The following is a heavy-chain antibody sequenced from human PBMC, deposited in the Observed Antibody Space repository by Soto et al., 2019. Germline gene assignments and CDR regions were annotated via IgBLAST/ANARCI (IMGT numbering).Heavy chain of an antibody. V-gene: IGHV1-69*05. CDR1: GGTFSSYA. Sequence: SVKVSCKASGGTFSSYAISWVRQAPGQGLEWMGWIIAINGTTKYAQKFQGRVTITRDTSASTAYMELSSLRSKDTAVYYCARPSGYCSSGSCSTYYYYMDVWGKGTTVTVSS. CDR2: IIAINGTT. D-gene: IGHD2-15*01. J-gene: IGHJ6*03. CDR3: ARPSGYCSSGSCSTYYYYMDV.